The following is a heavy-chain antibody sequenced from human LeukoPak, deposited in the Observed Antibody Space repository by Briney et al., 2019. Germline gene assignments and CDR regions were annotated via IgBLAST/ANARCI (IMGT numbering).Heavy chain of an antibody. CDR1: GGTFTSYY. Sequence: ASVKVSCKASGGTFTSYYMHWVRQAPGQGLEWMGIINPSGGSTSYAQKFQGRVTMTRDTSTSTVYMELSSLRSEDTAVYYCARDAHSHSALTMIVVVNWFDPWGQGTLVTVSS. CDR3: ARDAHSHSALTMIVVVNWFDP. V-gene: IGHV1-46*01. J-gene: IGHJ5*02. D-gene: IGHD3-22*01. CDR2: INPSGGST.